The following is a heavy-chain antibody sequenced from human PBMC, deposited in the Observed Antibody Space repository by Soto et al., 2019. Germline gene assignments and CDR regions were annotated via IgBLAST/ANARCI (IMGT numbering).Heavy chain of an antibody. CDR1: VFPVSSHY. V-gene: IGHV3-53*01. D-gene: IGHD3-16*01. CDR2: VYAGGNT. J-gene: IGHJ4*02. Sequence: VGSLRLSCASSVFPVSSHYMSCVRHAPGKGLEWVAVVYAGGNTYYAESVKGRFTISRDSSKNTLSLQMNSLRAEDSAVYYCARTFAGDFHLGLWGQGTRVIVSS. CDR3: ARTFAGDFHLGL.